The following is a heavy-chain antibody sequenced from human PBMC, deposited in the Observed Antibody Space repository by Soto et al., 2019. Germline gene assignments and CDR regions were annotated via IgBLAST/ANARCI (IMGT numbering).Heavy chain of an antibody. D-gene: IGHD4-17*01. V-gene: IGHV1-8*01. CDR3: ARGDATKIVVTTYYAMDV. CDR1: GYTFTNYG. J-gene: IGHJ6*02. CDR2: MDANSGNT. Sequence: ASVKVSCKASGYTFTNYGINWVRQAAGQGLEWMGWMDANSGNTGYAQKFQGRVTMTRDKSISTAYMEVTGLRSEDTAVYYCARGDATKIVVTTYYAMDVLGQGTTVTVPS.